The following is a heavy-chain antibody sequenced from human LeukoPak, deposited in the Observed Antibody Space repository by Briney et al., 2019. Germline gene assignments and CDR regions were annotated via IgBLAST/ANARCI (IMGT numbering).Heavy chain of an antibody. D-gene: IGHD1-26*01. Sequence: GGSLRLSCAASGFTFSSYAMHWVRQAPGKGLEWVAVISYDGSNKYYADSVKGRFTISRDNSKNTLYLQMNSLRAEDTAVYYCAKDKSGSYRPDAFDIWGQGTMVTVSS. CDR3: AKDKSGSYRPDAFDI. J-gene: IGHJ3*02. CDR2: ISYDGSNK. V-gene: IGHV3-30-3*01. CDR1: GFTFSSYA.